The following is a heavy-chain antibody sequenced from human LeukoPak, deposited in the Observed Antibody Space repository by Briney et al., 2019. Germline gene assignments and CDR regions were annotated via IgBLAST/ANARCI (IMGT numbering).Heavy chain of an antibody. J-gene: IGHJ5*02. D-gene: IGHD3-22*01. CDR3: ARGPRNYYDSSGYYSNWFDP. Sequence: SVNVSCKASGGTFSSYAISWVRQAPGQGLEWMGGIIPIFGTANYAQKFQGRVTITADESTSTAYMELSSLRSEDTAVYYCARGPRNYYDSSGYYSNWFDPWGQGTLVTVSS. CDR1: GGTFSSYA. CDR2: IIPIFGTA. V-gene: IGHV1-69*13.